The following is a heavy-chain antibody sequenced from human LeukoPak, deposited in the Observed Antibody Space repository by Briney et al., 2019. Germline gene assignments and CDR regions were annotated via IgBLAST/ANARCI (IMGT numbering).Heavy chain of an antibody. J-gene: IGHJ4*02. V-gene: IGHV3-30*02. CDR3: AKGYGYYLDY. CDR2: IQPYGSKE. D-gene: IGHD5-18*01. Sequence: RLSGASSRFTLSCYGVHWIRQSPGKGLDWMAFIQPYGSKELYAASVKGRFPIYRDNPKQPLYLQVNSLRVEDTALYYCAKGYGYYLDYWGQGTLVIVSS. CDR1: RFTLSCYG.